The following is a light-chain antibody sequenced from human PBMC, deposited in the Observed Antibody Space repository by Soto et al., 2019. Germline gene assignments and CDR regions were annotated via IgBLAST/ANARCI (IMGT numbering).Light chain of an antibody. CDR2: AAS. J-gene: IGKJ2*01. V-gene: IGKV1-39*01. CDR1: QSISSY. Sequence: DIQMTQSPSSLSASVGDRVTITCRASQSISSYLNWYQQKPGKAPKLLIYAASILQSGVPSRFSGSGSGTDFTLTISSLQPEDFAAYYCQQSYSTPQVTFGQGTKLEIK. CDR3: QQSYSTPQVT.